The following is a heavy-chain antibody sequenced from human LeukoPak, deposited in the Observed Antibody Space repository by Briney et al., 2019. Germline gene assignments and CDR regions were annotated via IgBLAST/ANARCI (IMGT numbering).Heavy chain of an antibody. Sequence: PGGSLRLSCAASGFTFSSYAMSWVREAPGEGLEWVSALSGSGGSTYYADSVKGRFTTSRANSKNTLYLQMNSLRAEDTAVYYCAKDPKLYSSSWIDYWGQGTLVTVSS. CDR3: AKDPKLYSSSWIDY. CDR1: GFTFSSYA. D-gene: IGHD6-13*01. J-gene: IGHJ4*02. CDR2: LSGSGGST. V-gene: IGHV3-23*01.